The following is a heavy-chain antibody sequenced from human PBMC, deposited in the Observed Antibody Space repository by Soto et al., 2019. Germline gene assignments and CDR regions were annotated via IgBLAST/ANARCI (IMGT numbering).Heavy chain of an antibody. V-gene: IGHV4-4*02. D-gene: IGHD6-13*01. CDR1: SGSISSSNW. CDR3: ARRPVAAAVDNWFDP. J-gene: IGHJ5*02. CDR2: IYHSGST. Sequence: SETLSLTCAVSSGSISSSNWWSWVRQPPGKGLEWIGEIYHSGSTNYNPSLKSRVTISVDKSKNQFSLKLSSVTAADTAVYYCARRPVAAAVDNWFDPWGQGTLVTVSS.